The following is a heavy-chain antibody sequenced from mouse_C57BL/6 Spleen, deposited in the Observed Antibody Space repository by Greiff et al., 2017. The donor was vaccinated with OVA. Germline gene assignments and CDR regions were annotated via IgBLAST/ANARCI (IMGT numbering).Heavy chain of an antibody. CDR3: AREGDMQLRGWYFDV. D-gene: IGHD1-1*01. V-gene: IGHV1-53*01. J-gene: IGHJ1*03. Sequence: VKLKQPGTELVKPGASVKLSCKASGYTFTSYWMHWVKQRPGQGLEWIGNINPSNGGTNYNEKFKSKATLTVDKSSSTAYMQLSSLTSEDSAVYYCAREGDMQLRGWYFDVWGTGTTVTVSS. CDR2: INPSNGGT. CDR1: GYTFTSYW.